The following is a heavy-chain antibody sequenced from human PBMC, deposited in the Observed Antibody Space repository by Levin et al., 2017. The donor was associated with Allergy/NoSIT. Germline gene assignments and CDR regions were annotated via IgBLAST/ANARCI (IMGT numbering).Heavy chain of an antibody. CDR2: IEGSGGTS. Sequence: RAGGSLRLSCAASGFSFSGYAMNWVRQAPGKGLEWVSGIEGSGGTSYYADSVKGRFTISRDNSKNTLYLQMNSLRAADTALYYCAKDGITGFRGPRGNYYGVDVWGQGTTVIVSS. CDR3: AKDGITGFRGPRGNYYGVDV. J-gene: IGHJ6*02. V-gene: IGHV3-23*01. D-gene: IGHD3-10*01. CDR1: GFSFSGYA.